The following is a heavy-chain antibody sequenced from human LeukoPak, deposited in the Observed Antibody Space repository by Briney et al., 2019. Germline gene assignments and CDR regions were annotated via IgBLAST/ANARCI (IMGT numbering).Heavy chain of an antibody. V-gene: IGHV3-30*18. CDR2: ISYDGSNK. CDR3: AKGGGSYRCPDY. D-gene: IGHD3-16*02. Sequence: GGSLRLSCAASGFAFSSYGMHWVRQAPGKGLEWVAVISYDGSNKYYADSVKGRFTISRDNSKNTLYLQMNSLRAEDTAVYYCAKGGGSYRCPDYWGQGTLVTVSS. CDR1: GFAFSSYG. J-gene: IGHJ4*02.